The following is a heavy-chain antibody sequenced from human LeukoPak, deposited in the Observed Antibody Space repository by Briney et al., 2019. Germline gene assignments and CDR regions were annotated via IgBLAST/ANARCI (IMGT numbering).Heavy chain of an antibody. V-gene: IGHV1-8*03. Sequence: ASVKVSCKASGYTFTSYDINWVRQATGQGLEWMGWMNPNSGNTGYAQKFQGRVTITRNTSISTAYMELSSLRSEVTAVYYCARHYSSSPNDAFDIWGQGTMVTVSS. CDR1: GYTFTSYD. J-gene: IGHJ3*02. CDR2: MNPNSGNT. D-gene: IGHD6-6*01. CDR3: ARHYSSSPNDAFDI.